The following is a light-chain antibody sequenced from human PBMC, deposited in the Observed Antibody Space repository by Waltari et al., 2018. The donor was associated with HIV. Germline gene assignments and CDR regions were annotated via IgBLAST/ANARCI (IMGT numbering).Light chain of an antibody. CDR1: SDIRSKS. V-gene: IGLV1-44*01. CDR2: SSY. Sequence: QSMLTQPPSASATPGQRVPFSCSGTSDIRSKSINWYQQLPGMAPKLLIYSSYLRPSGVSDRFSGSKSGTSASLAIRGLQSDDEATYFCAAWIDGRGVFGGGTQLTVL. CDR3: AAWIDGRGV. J-gene: IGLJ3*02.